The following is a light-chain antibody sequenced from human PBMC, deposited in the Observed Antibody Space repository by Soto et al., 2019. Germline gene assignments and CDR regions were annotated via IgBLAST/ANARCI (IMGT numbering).Light chain of an antibody. Sequence: IRVTQSPSSLSASRGDTITITCRASQRITNYLVWYQHKPGRAPNLLLYDGSTLQGGVPSRFSGSGSGTDFSLTITSLQSEDVATYFCQQYYSYPPTFGQGTRVEI. CDR1: QRITNY. J-gene: IGKJ1*01. CDR3: QQYYSYPPT. CDR2: DGS. V-gene: IGKV1-8*01.